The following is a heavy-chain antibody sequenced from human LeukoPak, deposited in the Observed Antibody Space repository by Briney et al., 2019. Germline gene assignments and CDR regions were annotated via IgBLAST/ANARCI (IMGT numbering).Heavy chain of an antibody. CDR2: IYCSGST. CDR3: ARGVLRYFDWLLSGEDYFDY. J-gene: IGHJ4*02. CDR1: GGSISSGDDY. V-gene: IGHV4-30-4*01. D-gene: IGHD3-9*01. Sequence: PSETLSLTCTVSGGSISSGDDYWSWIRQPPGKGLEWIGYIYCSGSTYYNPSLKSRVTISVDTSKNQFSLKLSSVTAADTAVYYCARGVLRYFDWLLSGEDYFDYWGQGTLVTVSS.